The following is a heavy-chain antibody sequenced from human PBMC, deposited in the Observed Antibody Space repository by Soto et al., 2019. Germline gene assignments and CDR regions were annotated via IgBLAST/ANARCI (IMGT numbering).Heavy chain of an antibody. CDR2: ISYNGGIT. D-gene: IGHD3-16*01. J-gene: IGHJ5*02. CDR1: GFTFSTYK. V-gene: IGHV3-30*18. CDR3: AKDSIMEYGNWFDP. Sequence: GSLRLSCAASGFTFSTYKMNWVRQAPGKGLEWVAVISYNGGITYYADSVKGRFTISRDNSKNTLYLQMNSLRTEDTAVYYCAKDSIMEYGNWFDPWGQGTLVTVSS.